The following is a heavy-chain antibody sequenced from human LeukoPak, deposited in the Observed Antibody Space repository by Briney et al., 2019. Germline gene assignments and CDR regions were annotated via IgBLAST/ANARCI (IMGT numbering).Heavy chain of an antibody. Sequence: GGSLRLSCAASGFTFSTYWMSWVRQAPGKGREGVATIKQRGSEKYYVDSVKGRFTISRDNAKNSLYLQMDSLSAEDTAVYSCARDLYDILTGYYHDAFDIWGQGTMVTVSS. CDR2: IKQRGSEK. J-gene: IGHJ3*02. CDR1: GFTFSTYW. V-gene: IGHV3-7*01. CDR3: ARDLYDILTGYYHDAFDI. D-gene: IGHD3-9*01.